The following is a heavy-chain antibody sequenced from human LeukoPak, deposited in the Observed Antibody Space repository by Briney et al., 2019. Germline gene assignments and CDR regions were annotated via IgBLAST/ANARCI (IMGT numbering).Heavy chain of an antibody. CDR3: ARTRRPNTVTQYLDY. V-gene: IGHV1-2*02. CDR1: GYTFTGYY. CDR2: INPNSGGT. J-gene: IGHJ4*02. D-gene: IGHD4-11*01. Sequence: ASVKVSCKASGYTFTGYYMNWVRQAPGQGLEWMGWINPNSGGTNYAQKFQGRVTMTRDTSISTAYMELSRLRSDDTAVYYCARTRRPNTVTQYLDYWGQGTLVTVSS.